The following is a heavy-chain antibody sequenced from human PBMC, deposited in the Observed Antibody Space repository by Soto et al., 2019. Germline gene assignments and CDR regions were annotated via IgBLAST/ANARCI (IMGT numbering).Heavy chain of an antibody. D-gene: IGHD3-3*01. J-gene: IGHJ4*02. V-gene: IGHV2-5*02. CDR1: GFSLSTTGVG. CDR2: IYWDDDE. CDR3: AHSRVLSSGYWYYFDY. Sequence: QITLKESGPTLVKPTQTLTLTCTFSGFSLSTTGVGVGWIRQPPGKALEYLALIYWDDDERYSPSLKSRLTITKDTSKNQVVLTMTNMEPVDTATYYCAHSRVLSSGYWYYFDYWGQGTLVTVSS.